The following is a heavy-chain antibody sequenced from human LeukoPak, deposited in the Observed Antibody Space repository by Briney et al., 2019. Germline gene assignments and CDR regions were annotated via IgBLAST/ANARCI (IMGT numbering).Heavy chain of an antibody. Sequence: GGSLRLSCAASGFTFSSYAMSWVRQAPGKGLEWVSAISGSGGSTYYADSVKGRFTISRDNSKNTLYLQMNSLRAEDTAVYYCAKGLDIVVAPAAIMVWGQGTLVTVSS. CDR3: AKGLDIVVAPAAIMV. J-gene: IGHJ4*02. V-gene: IGHV3-23*01. CDR2: ISGSGGST. CDR1: GFTFSSYA. D-gene: IGHD2-2*01.